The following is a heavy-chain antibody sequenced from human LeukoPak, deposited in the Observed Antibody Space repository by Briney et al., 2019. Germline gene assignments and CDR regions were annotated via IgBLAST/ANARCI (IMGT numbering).Heavy chain of an antibody. CDR2: IWYDGSNK. J-gene: IGHJ4*02. Sequence: PGGSLRLSCAASGFTFSSYGMHWVRQAPGKGLEWVAVIWYDGSNKYYADSVKGRFTISRDNSKNTLYLQMNSLRAEDTAVYYCARDHIAAAGTATGVDYWGQGTLVTVSS. CDR1: GFTFSSYG. V-gene: IGHV3-33*01. D-gene: IGHD6-13*01. CDR3: ARDHIAAAGTATGVDY.